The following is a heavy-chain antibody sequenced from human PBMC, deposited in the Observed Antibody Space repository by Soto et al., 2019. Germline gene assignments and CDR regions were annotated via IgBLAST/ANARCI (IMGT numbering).Heavy chain of an antibody. CDR2: MNPNSGNT. J-gene: IGHJ3*02. V-gene: IGHV1-8*01. CDR3: ASSVYDYIWGSYRYLAFDI. D-gene: IGHD3-16*02. Sequence: ASVKVSCKASGYTFTSYDINWVRQATEQGLEWMGWMNPNSGNTGYAQKFQGRVTMTRNTSISTAYMELSSLRSEDTAVYYCASSVYDYIWGSYRYLAFDIWGQGTMVTVSS. CDR1: GYTFTSYD.